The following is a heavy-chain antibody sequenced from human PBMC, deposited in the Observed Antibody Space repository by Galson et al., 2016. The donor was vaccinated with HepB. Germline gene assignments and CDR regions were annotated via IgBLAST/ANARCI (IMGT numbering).Heavy chain of an antibody. V-gene: IGHV4-31*03. J-gene: IGHJ3*02. D-gene: IGHD3-16*01. CDR2: IYYTGNT. CDR1: GGSITSGGYY. CDR3: ARDPPQSYGQGALDI. Sequence: TLSLTCSVSGGSITSGGYYWSWIRQHPGEGLEWIGYIYYTGNTYYNPSLKSRLTMSLDTSKNHLSLNLNSVTAADTAVYYCARDPPQSYGQGALDIWGQGTKVTVSS.